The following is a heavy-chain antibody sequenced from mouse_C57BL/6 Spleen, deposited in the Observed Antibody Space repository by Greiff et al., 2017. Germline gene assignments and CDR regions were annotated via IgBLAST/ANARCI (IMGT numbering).Heavy chain of an antibody. CDR1: GYTFTSYW. Sequence: VKLQQPGAELVKPGASVKLSCKASGYTFTSYWMHWVKQRPGRGLEWIGRIAPNSGGTKYNEKFKRKATLTVDKPSSTAYMQLSSLTSEDSAVYYGAIEGYYGSSPRFAYGGQGTTRTVAS. V-gene: IGHV1-72*01. CDR3: AIEGYYGSSPRFAY. J-gene: IGHJ2*01. CDR2: IAPNSGGT. D-gene: IGHD1-1*01.